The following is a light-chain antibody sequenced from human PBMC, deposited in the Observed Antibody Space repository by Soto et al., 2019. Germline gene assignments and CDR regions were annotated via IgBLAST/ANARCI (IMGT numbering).Light chain of an antibody. J-gene: IGLJ2*01. Sequence: QSVLTQPPSVSGAPGQRVTISCTGTSSNIGAGYDVHWYQQLPAIAPKLLIYDNTHRPSGVPDRFSGSKSGTSASLAITGLQTEDEADYYCKSYDTSLSTVIFGGGTKLTVL. CDR2: DNT. CDR1: SSNIGAGYD. CDR3: KSYDTSLSTVI. V-gene: IGLV1-40*01.